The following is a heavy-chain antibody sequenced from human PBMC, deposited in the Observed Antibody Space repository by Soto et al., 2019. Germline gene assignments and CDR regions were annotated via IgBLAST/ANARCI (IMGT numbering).Heavy chain of an antibody. CDR3: AKGPEYDILTGCDY. D-gene: IGHD3-9*01. CDR1: GFTFSLSA. CDR2: ISGGGGST. J-gene: IGHJ4*02. Sequence: EVQLLESGGGFVQPGESLRLSCAASGFTFSLSAMSWVRQAPGRGLGWVSSISGGGGSTEYADSVKGRFTISRDNYKDTVHLQKNSLRAEDTAVYYCAKGPEYDILTGCDYWGQGALVTVSS. V-gene: IGHV3-23*01.